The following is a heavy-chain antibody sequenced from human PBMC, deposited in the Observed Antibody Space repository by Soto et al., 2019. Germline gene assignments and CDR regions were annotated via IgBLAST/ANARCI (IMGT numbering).Heavy chain of an antibody. CDR1: GITFSNYW. V-gene: IGHV3-7*01. CDR2: IKQDGSEK. D-gene: IGHD3-3*01. CDR3: ARDQDDSSDAFDI. Sequence: EVHLVESGGGLVQPGGSLRLSCAASGITFSNYWMTWVRQAPGKGLEWVANIKQDGSEKYYVDSVKGRFTISRDNAKNSLYLQMNILSAEDTAVYYCARDQDDSSDAFDIWGQGTMVTVSS. J-gene: IGHJ3*02.